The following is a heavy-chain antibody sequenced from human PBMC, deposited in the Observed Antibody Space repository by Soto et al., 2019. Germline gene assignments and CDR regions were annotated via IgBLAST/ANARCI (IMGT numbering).Heavy chain of an antibody. D-gene: IGHD3-16*01. CDR2: IFSCGTH. V-gene: IGHV4-30-4*01. CDR1: GDSTTSGNKY. Sequence: SETQSLTCTVSGDSTTSGNKYWSWIRQPPGKGLEWIGYIFSCGTHYYNPSLKSRLTMSLDASQNQFSLKLNSLTDADTAVYFCAGVRSPFDYYYAMDVCGRGTTVTVSS. J-gene: IGHJ6*02. CDR3: AGVRSPFDYYYAMDV.